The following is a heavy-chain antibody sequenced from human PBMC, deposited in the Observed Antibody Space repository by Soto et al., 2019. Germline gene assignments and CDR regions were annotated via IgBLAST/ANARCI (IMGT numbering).Heavy chain of an antibody. J-gene: IGHJ5*02. D-gene: IGHD2-21*02. V-gene: IGHV3-7*05. Sequence: GGSLRLSCAASGFTFSSYWMSWVRQAPGKGLEWVANIKQDGSEKYYVDSVKGRFTISRDNAKNSLYLQMNSLRAEDTAVYYCARDWTIVVVTAIGWFDPWGQGTLVTVSS. CDR1: GFTFSSYW. CDR3: ARDWTIVVVTAIGWFDP. CDR2: IKQDGSEK.